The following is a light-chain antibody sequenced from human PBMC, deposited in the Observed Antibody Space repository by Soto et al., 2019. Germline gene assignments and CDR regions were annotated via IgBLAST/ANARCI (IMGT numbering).Light chain of an antibody. CDR3: QQYGSSPTWT. CDR2: GAS. J-gene: IGKJ1*01. V-gene: IGKV3-20*01. Sequence: EIVLTQSPATLSLSPGERATLSCRASQSIGDTLAWYQQKPGQAPRLLIYGASSRVTGFPARFSGSGSGTDFTLTISRLEPEDFAVYYCQQYGSSPTWTFGQGTKVDIK. CDR1: QSIGDT.